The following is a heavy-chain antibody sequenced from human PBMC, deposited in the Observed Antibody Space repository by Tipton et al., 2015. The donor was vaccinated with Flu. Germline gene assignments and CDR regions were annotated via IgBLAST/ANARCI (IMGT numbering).Heavy chain of an antibody. CDR1: CDSIGSRYF. CDR3: ARRDYSHYVSEPKNWFDS. Sequence: TLSLTCSVSCDSIGSRYFWGWIRQPPGKGLEWIGNIGHTGNTYHNPTLKSRVRRSVDTSKNQFSRKLSSVTAADTAVYYYARRDYSHYVSEPKNWFDSWGQGTLVTVSS. D-gene: IGHD4-11*01. CDR2: IGHTGNT. J-gene: IGHJ5*01. V-gene: IGHV4-38-2*01.